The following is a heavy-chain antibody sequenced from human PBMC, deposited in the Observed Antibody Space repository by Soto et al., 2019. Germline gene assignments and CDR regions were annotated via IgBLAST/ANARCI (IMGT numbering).Heavy chain of an antibody. Sequence: LRLSCAASGFTFSSYAMHWVRQAPGKGLEWVAVISYDGSNKYYADSVKGRFTISRDNSKNTLYLQMNSLRAEDTAVYYCARDRVVTGNAFDYWGQGTLVTVSS. V-gene: IGHV3-30-3*01. CDR2: ISYDGSNK. J-gene: IGHJ4*02. CDR1: GFTFSSYA. D-gene: IGHD2-21*02. CDR3: ARDRVVTGNAFDY.